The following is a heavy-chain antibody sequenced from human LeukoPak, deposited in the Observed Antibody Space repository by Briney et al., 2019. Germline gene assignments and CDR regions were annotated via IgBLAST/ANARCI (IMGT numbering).Heavy chain of an antibody. CDR2: IKQDGSEK. J-gene: IGHJ4*02. CDR3: AGPGGYYDSSGYPY. V-gene: IGHV3-7*01. D-gene: IGHD3-22*01. Sequence: GGSLRLSCAASGFTFSSYWMSWVRQAPGKGLEWVANIKQDGSEKYYVDSVKGRYTISRDNAKNSLYLQMNSLRAEDTAVYYCAGPGGYYDSSGYPYWGQGTLVTVSS. CDR1: GFTFSSYW.